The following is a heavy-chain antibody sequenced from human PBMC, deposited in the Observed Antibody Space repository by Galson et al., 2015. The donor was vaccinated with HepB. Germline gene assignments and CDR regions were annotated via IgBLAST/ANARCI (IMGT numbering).Heavy chain of an antibody. J-gene: IGHJ6*02. D-gene: IGHD2-21*02. Sequence: QSGAEVKKPGESLKISCTGSGYSFTSYWIGWVRQMPGKGLEWMGIIYPGDSDTRYSPSFQGQVTISADKSISTAYLQWSSLKASDTAMYYCARHGYCGGDCPDLSGEQYYYYYYGMDVWGQGTTVTVSS. V-gene: IGHV5-51*01. CDR1: GYSFTSYW. CDR2: IYPGDSDT. CDR3: ARHGYCGGDCPDLSGEQYYYYYYGMDV.